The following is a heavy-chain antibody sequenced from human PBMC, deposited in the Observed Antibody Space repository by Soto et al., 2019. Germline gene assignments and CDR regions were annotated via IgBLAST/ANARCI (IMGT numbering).Heavy chain of an antibody. CDR3: GTHSSSRPLY. V-gene: IGHV3-7*01. Sequence: EVQVVESGGGLVQPGGSLRLSCAASGFTFSSYWMSWVRQAPGKGLEWVANIKEDGSEKSYVDSVKGRFTISRDNAKNSLFLQMTSLRVEDTAVYYCGTHSSSRPLYRGQGTLVTVSS. J-gene: IGHJ1*01. D-gene: IGHD3-22*01. CDR1: GFTFSSYW. CDR2: IKEDGSEK.